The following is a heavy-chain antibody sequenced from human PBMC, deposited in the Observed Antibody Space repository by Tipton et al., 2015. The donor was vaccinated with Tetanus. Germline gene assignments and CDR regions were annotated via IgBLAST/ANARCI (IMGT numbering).Heavy chain of an antibody. CDR2: ISYDGSNK. CDR1: GFTFSSYA. Sequence: SLRLSCAASGFTFSSYAVHWVRQAPGKGLEWVAVISYDGSNKYYADSVKGRFTISRDNSKNTLYLQMNSLRAEDTAVYYCARDDIVVVPAATNYYYYYGMDVWGQGTTVTVSS. V-gene: IGHV3-30*04. D-gene: IGHD2-2*01. CDR3: ARDDIVVVPAATNYYYYYGMDV. J-gene: IGHJ6*02.